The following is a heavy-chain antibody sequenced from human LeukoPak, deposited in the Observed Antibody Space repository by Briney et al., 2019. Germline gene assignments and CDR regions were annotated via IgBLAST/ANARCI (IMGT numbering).Heavy chain of an antibody. CDR1: GGSISSGGYY. Sequence: SETLSLTCTVSGGSISSGGYYWSWIRQHPGKGLEWIGYIYYSGSTYYNPSLKSRVTVSIDTSKNQFSLKLSSVTAADTAVYYCARERDTMIDYGMDVWGQGTTVTVSS. CDR2: IYYSGST. J-gene: IGHJ6*02. CDR3: ARERDTMIDYGMDV. D-gene: IGHD3-22*01. V-gene: IGHV4-31*03.